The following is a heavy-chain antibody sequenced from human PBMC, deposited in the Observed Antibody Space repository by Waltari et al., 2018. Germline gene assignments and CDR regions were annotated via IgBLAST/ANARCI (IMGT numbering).Heavy chain of an antibody. CDR2: INPNSGGT. CDR3: ARDRGYYDSSGYYPAGWFDP. V-gene: IGHV1-2*02. D-gene: IGHD3-22*01. CDR1: GYTFTGYY. J-gene: IGHJ5*02. Sequence: QVQLVQSGAEVKKPGASVKVSCKASGYTFTGYYMHWVRQAPGQGLEWMGWINPNSGGTNYAEKFQGRVTMTRETSISTAYMELSRLRSDDTAVYYCARDRGYYDSSGYYPAGWFDPWGQGTLVTVSS.